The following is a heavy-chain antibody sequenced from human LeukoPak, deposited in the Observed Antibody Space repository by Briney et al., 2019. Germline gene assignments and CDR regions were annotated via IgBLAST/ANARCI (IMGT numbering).Heavy chain of an antibody. Sequence: GKGLEWVSAISGTGGTTYYADSVKGRFTISRDNSKNTLYLQMNSLRAEDTAVYHAAEGIRGVRSVSAFLLNRSADL. CDR3: AEGIRGVRSVSAFLLNRSADL. CDR2: ISGTGGTT. D-gene: IGHD6-13*01. J-gene: IGHJ2*01. V-gene: IGHV3-23*01.